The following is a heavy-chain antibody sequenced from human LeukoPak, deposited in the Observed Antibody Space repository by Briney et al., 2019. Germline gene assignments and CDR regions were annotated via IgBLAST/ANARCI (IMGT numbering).Heavy chain of an antibody. V-gene: IGHV3-48*01. CDR3: AREDTAMGEDYYYYMDV. CDR2: ISSSSSTI. J-gene: IGHJ6*03. Sequence: GGSLRLSCAAAGFTFSSYSMNWVRQAPGKGLEWVSYISSSSSTIYYADSVKGRFTISRDNAKNSLYLQMNSLRAEDTAVYYCAREDTAMGEDYYYYMDVWGKGTTVTVSS. CDR1: GFTFSSYS. D-gene: IGHD5-18*01.